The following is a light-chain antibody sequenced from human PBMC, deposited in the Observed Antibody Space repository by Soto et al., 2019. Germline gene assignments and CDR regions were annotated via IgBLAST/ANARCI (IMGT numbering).Light chain of an antibody. CDR2: GAS. CDR3: QQYGSSGT. CDR1: QSVSNNY. Sequence: IGLTQSPGTVSVSPGERATLSFMASQSVSNNYLAWYQQKPGQAPRLLIYGASNRATGIPDRFSGSGSGTDFTLTISRLEPEDFAVYYCQQYGSSGTFGQGTKVDI. V-gene: IGKV3-20*01. J-gene: IGKJ1*01.